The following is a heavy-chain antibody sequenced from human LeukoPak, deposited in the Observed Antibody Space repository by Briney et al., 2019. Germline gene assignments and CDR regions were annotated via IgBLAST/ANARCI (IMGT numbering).Heavy chain of an antibody. CDR1: GFTFDDYG. D-gene: IGHD3-10*01. Sequence: GGSLRLSCAASGFTFDDYGMSWVRQAPGKGLGWVSGINWNGGSTGYADSVKGRFTISRDNAKNSLYLQMNSLRAEDTALYYCARDFYGSGSVGFDYWGQGTLVTVSS. V-gene: IGHV3-20*04. J-gene: IGHJ4*02. CDR2: INWNGGST. CDR3: ARDFYGSGSVGFDY.